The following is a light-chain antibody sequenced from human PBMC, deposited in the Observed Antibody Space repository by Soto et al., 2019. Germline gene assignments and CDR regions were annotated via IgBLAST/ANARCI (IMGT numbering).Light chain of an antibody. CDR3: CSYTTSNTLDVV. CDR1: GGYNS. Sequence: QSALTQPASVSGSPGQSITISCVGGYNSVSWYQQHPGKAPKLMIYEVSNRPSGVSNRFSGSKSGNTASLTISGLRAEDEADYYCCSYTTSNTLDVVFGGGTKLTVL. CDR2: EVS. V-gene: IGLV2-14*01. J-gene: IGLJ2*01.